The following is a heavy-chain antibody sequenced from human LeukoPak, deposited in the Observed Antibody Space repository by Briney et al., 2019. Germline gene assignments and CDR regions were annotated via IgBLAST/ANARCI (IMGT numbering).Heavy chain of an antibody. Sequence: PSETLSLTCAVYGGSFSGYYWSWIRQPPGKGLEWIGEINHSGSTNYNPSLKSRVTISVDTSKNQFSLKLSSVTAADTAVYCCARAGGPDYWGQGTLVTVSS. CDR1: GGSFSGYY. CDR2: INHSGST. V-gene: IGHV4-34*01. D-gene: IGHD2-15*01. CDR3: ARAGGPDY. J-gene: IGHJ4*02.